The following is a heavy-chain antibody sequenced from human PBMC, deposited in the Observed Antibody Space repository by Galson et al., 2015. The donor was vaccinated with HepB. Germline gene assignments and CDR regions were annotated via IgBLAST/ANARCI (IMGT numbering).Heavy chain of an antibody. CDR2: INAGNGNT. J-gene: IGHJ4*02. CDR1: GYTFTSYA. CDR3: ARPNHAVAGADESFDY. V-gene: IGHV1-3*01. Sequence: SVKVSCKASGYTFTSYAMHWVRQAPGQRLEWMGWINAGNGNTKYSQKFQSRVTITRDTSASTAYMELSSLRSEDTAVYYCARPNHAVAGADESFDYWGQGTLVTVSS. D-gene: IGHD6-19*01.